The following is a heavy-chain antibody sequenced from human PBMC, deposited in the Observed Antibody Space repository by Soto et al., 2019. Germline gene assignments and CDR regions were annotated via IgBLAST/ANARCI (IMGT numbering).Heavy chain of an antibody. CDR1: GGSLSNYY. J-gene: IGHJ4*02. D-gene: IGHD3-10*01. CDR3: ASDRGWLQSEDYFDY. V-gene: IGHV4-34*01. CDR2: IYHSGST. Sequence: SETLSLTCAVSGGSLSNYYWSWIRQPPGKGLEWIGEIYHSGSTNYNPSLKSRVTISVDTSKNQFSLKLSSVTAADTAVYYCASDRGWLQSEDYFDYWGQGTLVTVSS.